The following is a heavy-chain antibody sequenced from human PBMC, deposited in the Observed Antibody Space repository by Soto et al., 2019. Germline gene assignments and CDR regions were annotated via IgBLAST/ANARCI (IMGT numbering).Heavy chain of an antibody. V-gene: IGHV4-39*01. CDR3: ARRRFGYRDPIDY. J-gene: IGHJ4*01. D-gene: IGHD4-17*01. CDR2: IYYSGST. CDR1: GGSINSSSYY. Sequence: SETLSLTCTGSGGSINSSSYYWGWIRQPPGKGLEWIGSIYYSGSTYYNLSLKSRVTISVDTSKNQFSLKLSSVSSSYTSVYFCARRRFGYRDPIDY.